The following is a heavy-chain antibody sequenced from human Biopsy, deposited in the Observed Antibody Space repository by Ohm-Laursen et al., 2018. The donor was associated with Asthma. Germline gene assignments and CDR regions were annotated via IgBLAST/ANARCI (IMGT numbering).Heavy chain of an antibody. Sequence: ASVKASCKTSGYTFNRAGITWVRQAPGQGLEWMGWISVYNGNTKVAQKLQDRVTMITDTSTSTAYMELRSLRSDDTAVYFCARAVDYSHYYGIDVWGQGTTVTVS. D-gene: IGHD3-10*01. V-gene: IGHV1-18*01. CDR3: ARAVDYSHYYGIDV. J-gene: IGHJ6*02. CDR1: GYTFNRAG. CDR2: ISVYNGNT.